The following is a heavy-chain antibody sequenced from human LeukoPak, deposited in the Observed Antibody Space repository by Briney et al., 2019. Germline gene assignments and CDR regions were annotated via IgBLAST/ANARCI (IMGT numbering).Heavy chain of an antibody. CDR2: INPNSGGT. J-gene: IGHJ3*02. CDR1: GYTFTGYY. Sequence: GASVKVSCKASGYTFTGYYMHWVRQAPGQGLEWMGWINPNSGGTSYAQKFQGRVTMTRDTSISTAYMELSRLRSDDTAVYYCARAYSGYDFAYAFDIWGQGTMVTVSS. D-gene: IGHD5-12*01. CDR3: ARAYSGYDFAYAFDI. V-gene: IGHV1-2*02.